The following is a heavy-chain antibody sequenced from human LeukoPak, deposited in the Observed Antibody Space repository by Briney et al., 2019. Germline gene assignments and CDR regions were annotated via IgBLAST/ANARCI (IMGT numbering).Heavy chain of an antibody. V-gene: IGHV1-46*01. CDR1: GYTFISYY. Sequence: GASVNVSCKASGYTFISYYMHWVRQAPGQGLEWMGIINPSGGSTSYAQKFQGRVTMTRDTSTNTVYMELSSLRSEDTAVYFCARATLSDYYFNYWGQGTLVTVSS. CDR3: ARATLSDYYFNY. CDR2: INPSGGST. J-gene: IGHJ4*02.